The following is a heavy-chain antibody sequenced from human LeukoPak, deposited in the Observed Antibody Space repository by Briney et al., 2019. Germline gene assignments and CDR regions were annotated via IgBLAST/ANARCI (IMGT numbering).Heavy chain of an antibody. Sequence: GGSLRLSCAASGFTFSSYGMHWVRQAPGKGLEWVTFIWHDGSEKYYADSMKGRFTISRDNAKNSLYLQMNSLRAEDTALYYCARDKTPMATITSHYFDYWGQGTLVTVSS. CDR2: IWHDGSEK. J-gene: IGHJ4*02. CDR3: ARDKTPMATITSHYFDY. D-gene: IGHD5-24*01. CDR1: GFTFSSYG. V-gene: IGHV3-33*01.